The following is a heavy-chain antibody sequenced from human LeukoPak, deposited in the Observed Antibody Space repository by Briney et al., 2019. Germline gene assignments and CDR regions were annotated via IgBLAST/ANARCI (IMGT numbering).Heavy chain of an antibody. Sequence: GGSLRRSCAASGFRFRDYWMDWLRQAPGMGLEWVASIKPDGSQRDYVDSAKGRFTISRDNAQNSLYLQMNSLRVEDTAVYYCARDDASSSFTYWGQGALVTVSS. CDR2: IKPDGSQR. J-gene: IGHJ4*02. V-gene: IGHV3-7*01. CDR1: GFRFRDYW. D-gene: IGHD3-16*01. CDR3: ARDDASSSFTY.